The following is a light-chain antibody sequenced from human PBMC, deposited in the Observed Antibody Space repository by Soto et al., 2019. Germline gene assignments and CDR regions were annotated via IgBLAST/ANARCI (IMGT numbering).Light chain of an antibody. J-gene: IGLJ2*01. V-gene: IGLV2-8*01. CDR2: EVS. CDR1: SSDVGGYNY. Sequence: QSALTQPPSASGSPGQSVIISCTGTSSDVGGYNYVSWYSQQPGKAPKLMIYEVSKRPSGVPDRFSGSKSGNTASLTVSGLQAEDEADYYCSSYAGSNNLVVFGGGTKLTVL. CDR3: SSYAGSNNLVV.